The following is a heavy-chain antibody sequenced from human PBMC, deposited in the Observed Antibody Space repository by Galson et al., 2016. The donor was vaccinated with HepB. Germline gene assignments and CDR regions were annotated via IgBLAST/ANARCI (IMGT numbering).Heavy chain of an antibody. Sequence: SLRLSCAASGFTFRGFALNWVRQAPGRGLEWVSSINGGGDNIYYADSVQGRFTISKDDSESTLYLQMSSLRADDTAIYYCAKEGTGSYHQNWLDTWGQGARVTVSS. V-gene: IGHV3-23*01. D-gene: IGHD3-16*02. CDR1: GFTFRGFA. CDR3: AKEGTGSYHQNWLDT. CDR2: INGGGDNI. J-gene: IGHJ5*02.